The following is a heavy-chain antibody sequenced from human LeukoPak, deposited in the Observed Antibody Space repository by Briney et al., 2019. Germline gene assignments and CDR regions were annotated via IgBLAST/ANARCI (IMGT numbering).Heavy chain of an antibody. D-gene: IGHD3-3*01. Sequence: SETLSLTCTVSGGSISSGGYYWSWIRQHPGKGLEWIGYIYYSGSTYYNPSLKSRVTISVDTSKNQFSLKLSSVTAADTAVYYCARDRVLLGYDFWSGSTGFDPWGQGTLVTVSS. J-gene: IGHJ5*02. CDR2: IYYSGST. CDR3: ARDRVLLGYDFWSGSTGFDP. V-gene: IGHV4-31*03. CDR1: GGSISSGGYY.